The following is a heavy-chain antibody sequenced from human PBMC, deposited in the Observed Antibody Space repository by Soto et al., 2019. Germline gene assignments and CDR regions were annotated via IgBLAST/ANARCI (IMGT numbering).Heavy chain of an antibody. D-gene: IGHD3-10*01. J-gene: IGHJ2*01. CDR2: IYYSGST. V-gene: IGHV4-59*01. Sequence: QVQLQESGPGLVKPSETLSLTCTVSGGSISSYYWSWIRRPPGKGLEWIGYIYYSGSTNYNPSLKSRVTISVDTSKNQFSLKLSSVTAADTAVYYCARADRGYFDLWGRGTLVTVSS. CDR3: ARADRGYFDL. CDR1: GGSISSYY.